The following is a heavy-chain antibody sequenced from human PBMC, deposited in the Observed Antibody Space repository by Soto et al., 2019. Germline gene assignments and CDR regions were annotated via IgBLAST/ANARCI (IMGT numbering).Heavy chain of an antibody. V-gene: IGHV3-15*01. CDR1: GFTFSNAW. Sequence: GGSLRLSCAASGFTFSNAWMSWVRQAPGKGLEWVGRIKSKTDGGTTDYAAPVKGRFTISRDDSKNTLYLQMNGLKTEDTAVYYCTTDTTVLDAFDIWGQGTMVTVSS. CDR2: IKSKTDGGTT. D-gene: IGHD4-17*01. CDR3: TTDTTVLDAFDI. J-gene: IGHJ3*02.